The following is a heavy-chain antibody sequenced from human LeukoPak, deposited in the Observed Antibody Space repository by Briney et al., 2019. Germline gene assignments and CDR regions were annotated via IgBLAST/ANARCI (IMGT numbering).Heavy chain of an antibody. Sequence: GGSLRLSCAASGFTFSSYGMHWVRQAPGKGLEGVAFIRYDGSNKYYADSVKGRFTISRDNSKNTLYLQMNSLRAEDTAVYYCAKDGNLWFGELLGWFDPWGQGTLVTVSS. J-gene: IGHJ5*02. CDR1: GFTFSSYG. CDR2: IRYDGSNK. CDR3: AKDGNLWFGELLGWFDP. D-gene: IGHD3-10*01. V-gene: IGHV3-30*02.